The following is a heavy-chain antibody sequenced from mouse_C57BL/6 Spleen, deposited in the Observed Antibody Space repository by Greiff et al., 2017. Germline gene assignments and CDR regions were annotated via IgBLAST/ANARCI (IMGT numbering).Heavy chain of an antibody. J-gene: IGHJ4*01. V-gene: IGHV5-4*01. CDR2: ISDGGSYT. Sequence: EVQGVESGGGLVKPGGSLKLSCAASGFTFSSYAMSWVRQTPEKRLEWVATISDGGSYTYYPDNVKGRFTISRDNAKNNLYLQMSHLKSEDTAMYYCARDTGVGSYAMDYWGQGTSVTVSS. D-gene: IGHD1-1*01. CDR3: ARDTGVGSYAMDY. CDR1: GFTFSSYA.